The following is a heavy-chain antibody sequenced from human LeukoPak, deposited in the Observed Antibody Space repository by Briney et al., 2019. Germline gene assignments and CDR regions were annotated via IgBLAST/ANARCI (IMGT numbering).Heavy chain of an antibody. D-gene: IGHD6-6*01. CDR3: AKDLYSSSGRLFDY. CDR2: IWYDGSNK. Sequence: GGSLRLSCAASGFTFSSYGMHWVRQAPGKGLEWVSFIWYDGSNKYYADSVKGRFTISRDNSKNTLYLQMNSLRAEDRAVYYCAKDLYSSSGRLFDYWGQGTLVTVSS. CDR1: GFTFSSYG. V-gene: IGHV3-30*02. J-gene: IGHJ4*02.